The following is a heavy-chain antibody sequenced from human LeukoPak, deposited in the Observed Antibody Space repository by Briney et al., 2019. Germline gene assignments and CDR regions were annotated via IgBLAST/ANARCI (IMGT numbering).Heavy chain of an antibody. J-gene: IGHJ4*02. CDR1: GFTFSSYD. D-gene: IGHD3-10*01. CDR2: IDTAGDT. V-gene: IGHV3-13*01. Sequence: GGSLRLSCTASGFTFSSYDMHWVRQATGKGLEWVSAIDTAGDTYYPGSVKGRFTISRDNSKNTLYLQMNSLRAEDTAVYYCARHRSPDYYGSGKSSPDYWGQGTLVTVSS. CDR3: ARHRSPDYYGSGKSSPDY.